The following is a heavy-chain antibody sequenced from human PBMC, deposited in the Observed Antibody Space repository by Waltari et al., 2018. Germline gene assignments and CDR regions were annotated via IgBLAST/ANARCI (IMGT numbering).Heavy chain of an antibody. CDR2: IYSGGST. CDR1: GFTFSSYA. J-gene: IGHJ4*02. D-gene: IGHD3-10*01. Sequence: EVQLLESGGGLVQPGGSLRLSCAASGFTFSSYAMGWVRQAPGKGLEWVSVIYSGGSTYYADSVKGRFTISRDNSKNTLYLQMNSLRAEDTAVYYCQKRGLGYFDYWGQGTLVTVSS. CDR3: QKRGLGYFDY. V-gene: IGHV3-23*03.